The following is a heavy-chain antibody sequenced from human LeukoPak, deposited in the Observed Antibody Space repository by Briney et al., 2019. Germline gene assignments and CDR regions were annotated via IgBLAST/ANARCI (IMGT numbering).Heavy chain of an antibody. V-gene: IGHV3-23*01. CDR2: ISDSGGST. CDR3: ARGYCSGGSCTWGLFDS. Sequence: PGGSLRLSCVASGFIFSTHAMSWVRLAPGRGLEWVSTISDSGGSTYYTESVKGRFTISRDNSMSTLSLQMKSLRVKDTALYYCARGYCSGGSCTWGLFDSWGQGTLVTVSS. J-gene: IGHJ4*02. D-gene: IGHD2-15*01. CDR1: GFIFSTHA.